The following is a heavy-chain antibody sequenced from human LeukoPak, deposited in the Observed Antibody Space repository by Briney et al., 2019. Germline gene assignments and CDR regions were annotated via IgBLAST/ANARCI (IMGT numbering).Heavy chain of an antibody. Sequence: PSETLSLTCTVSGGSISGYYWSWIRQPPGKGLEWVGHIYYSGSTNYNPSLKSRVTISVDTSKDQFSLRLSSVTAADTAVYYCASDNRCGGDCYGYWGQGTLVSVSS. CDR2: IYYSGST. D-gene: IGHD2-21*01. CDR3: ASDNRCGGDCYGY. CDR1: GGSISGYY. J-gene: IGHJ4*02. V-gene: IGHV4-59*08.